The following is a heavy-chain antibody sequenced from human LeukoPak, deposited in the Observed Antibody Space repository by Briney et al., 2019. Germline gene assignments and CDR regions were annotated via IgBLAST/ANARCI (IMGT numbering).Heavy chain of an antibody. CDR1: GFTFSSYE. D-gene: IGHD2-21*01. CDR2: MSDTGRAI. V-gene: IGHV3-48*03. CDR3: ARGVANDY. J-gene: IGHJ4*02. Sequence: PGGSLRLSCAASGFTFSSYEMSWVRQAPGKGLEWVAYMSDTGRAIYYADSVKGRFSISRDNAKNSQYLQMNSLRAEDTALYYCARGVANDYWGQGTLVTVSS.